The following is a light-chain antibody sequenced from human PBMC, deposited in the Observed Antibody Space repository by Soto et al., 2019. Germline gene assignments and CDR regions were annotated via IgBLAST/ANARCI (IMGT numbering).Light chain of an antibody. J-gene: IGLJ1*01. CDR1: SSDVGGYNY. V-gene: IGLV2-23*01. Sequence: QSALTQPPSASGSPGQSVTISCTGTSSDVGGYNYVSWYQQHPGKAPKLMIYEGSKRPSGVSNRFSGSKSGNTASLTISGLQAEDEADYYCCSYAGSSTYAFGTGTKVTVL. CDR2: EGS. CDR3: CSYAGSSTYA.